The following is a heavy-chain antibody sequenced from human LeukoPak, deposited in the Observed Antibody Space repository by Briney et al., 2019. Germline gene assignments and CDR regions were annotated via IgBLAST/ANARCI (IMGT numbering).Heavy chain of an antibody. D-gene: IGHD3-16*02. CDR2: INPNSGGT. CDR1: GYTFTGYY. CDR3: ARGYDYVWGSYRLDY. J-gene: IGHJ4*02. Sequence: ASVKVSCKASGYTFTGYYMHWVRQAPGQGLEWMGWINPNSGGTNYAQKFQGRVTMTRDTSISTAYMELSRLRSDDTAVYYCARGYDYVWGSYRLDYWGQGTLVTDSS. V-gene: IGHV1-2*02.